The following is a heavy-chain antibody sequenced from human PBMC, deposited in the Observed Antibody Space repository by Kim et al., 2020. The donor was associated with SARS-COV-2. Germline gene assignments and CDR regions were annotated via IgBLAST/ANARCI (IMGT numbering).Heavy chain of an antibody. CDR1: GGSISSYY. V-gene: IGHV4-59*08. CDR3: ASRGPDYYYYYYMDV. J-gene: IGHJ6*03. CDR2: IYYSGST. Sequence: SETLSLTCTVSGGSISSYYWSWIRQPPGKGLEWIGYIYYSGSTNYNPSLKSRVTISVDTSKNQFSLKLSSVTAADTAVYYCASRGPDYYYYYYMDVWGKGTTVTVSS.